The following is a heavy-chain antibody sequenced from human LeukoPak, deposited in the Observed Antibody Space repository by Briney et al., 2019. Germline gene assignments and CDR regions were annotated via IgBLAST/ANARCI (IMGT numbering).Heavy chain of an antibody. CDR3: ARVGRPDYYYYYGMDV. CDR1: GGSVSSSSYY. Sequence: PSETLSLTCTVSGGSVSSSSYYWSWIRQHPGKGLEWIGYIYYSGNTNYNPSLKSRVTISIDTSKNQFSLKLSSVTAADTAVYYCARVGRPDYYYYYGMDVWGQGTTVTVSS. CDR2: IYYSGNT. V-gene: IGHV4-61*01. J-gene: IGHJ6*02.